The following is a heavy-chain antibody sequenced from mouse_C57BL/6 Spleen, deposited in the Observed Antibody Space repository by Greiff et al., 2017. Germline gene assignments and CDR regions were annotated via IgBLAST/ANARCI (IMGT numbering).Heavy chain of an antibody. CDR2: ISYSGST. CDR1: GYSITSGYD. J-gene: IGHJ4*01. V-gene: IGHV3-1*01. Sequence: EVQLVESGPGMVKPSQSLSLTCTVTGYSITSGYDWHWIRHFPGNKLEWMGYISYSGSTNYNPSLKSRISITHDTAKNHFILKLNSVTTEDTATYYCARGDYDYDAMDYWGQGTSVTVSS. D-gene: IGHD1-1*02. CDR3: ARGDYDYDAMDY.